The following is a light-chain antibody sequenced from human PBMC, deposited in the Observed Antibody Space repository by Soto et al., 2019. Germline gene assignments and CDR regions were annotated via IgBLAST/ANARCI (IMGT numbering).Light chain of an antibody. Sequence: DIVMTQSPLSLPVTPGEPASISCRSSQSLLHSNGYKYLDWYLQKPGQSPQLLIYLGSNRASGVPDRFSGSGSGTDFTLKISRVEAEDVGIYYCMPGLQTPYTFGQGTKLEIK. CDR2: LGS. CDR1: QSLLHSNGYKY. CDR3: MPGLQTPYT. V-gene: IGKV2-28*01. J-gene: IGKJ2*01.